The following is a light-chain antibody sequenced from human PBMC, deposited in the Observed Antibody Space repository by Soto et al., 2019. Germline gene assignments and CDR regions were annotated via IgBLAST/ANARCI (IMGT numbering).Light chain of an antibody. Sequence: EIVLTHSPGTLAFSAWESGTLXSRASQSVGSEFLAWYQQRPGQTPRILIFGASGRATGIPDRFSGSGSGTDFTLTISSLEPEDFAVYYCQQYGSLSWAFGRGTKVDIK. J-gene: IGKJ1*01. CDR3: QQYGSLSWA. V-gene: IGKV3-20*01. CDR1: QSVGSEF. CDR2: GAS.